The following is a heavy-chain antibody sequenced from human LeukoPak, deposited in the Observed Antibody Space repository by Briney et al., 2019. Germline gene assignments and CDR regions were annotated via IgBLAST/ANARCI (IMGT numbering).Heavy chain of an antibody. CDR3: ARDSIGSESYCNSPGFDP. CDR1: GGSISSYY. Sequence: PSETLSLTCTVSGGSISSYYWSWIRQPPGKGLEWVGYIYYSGSTNYNTSLKSRVTISVDTSKNQFSLTLSSVTAADTAVYYCARDSIGSESYCNSPGFDPWGQGTLVTVSS. V-gene: IGHV4-59*01. J-gene: IGHJ5*02. D-gene: IGHD3-10*01. CDR2: IYYSGST.